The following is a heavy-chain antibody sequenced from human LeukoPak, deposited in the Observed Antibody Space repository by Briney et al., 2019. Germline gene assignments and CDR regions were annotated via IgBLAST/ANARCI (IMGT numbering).Heavy chain of an antibody. V-gene: IGHV4-31*03. CDR1: GGSISSGGYY. Sequence: PPQTLSLTCTVSGGSISSGGYYWSWIRQHPGKGLEWIGYIYHSGSTYYNPSLKSRVTISVDTSKNQFSLKLSSVTAADTAVYYCARDGGAGYYYDSSAQYYYYYGMDVWGQGTTVTVSS. CDR3: ARDGGAGYYYDSSAQYYYYYGMDV. J-gene: IGHJ6*02. CDR2: IYHSGST. D-gene: IGHD3-22*01.